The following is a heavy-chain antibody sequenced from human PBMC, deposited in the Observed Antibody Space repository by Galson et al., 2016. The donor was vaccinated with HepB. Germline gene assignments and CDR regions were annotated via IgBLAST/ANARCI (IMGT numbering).Heavy chain of an antibody. D-gene: IGHD1-1*01. J-gene: IGHJ4*02. CDR2: IWSDGNNK. Sequence: SLRLSCAASGFSFSSYGMHWVRQAPGKGLEWVAVIWSDGNNKYYADSVKGRFSISRDNSKSTLYLQMNSLRAEDTAVYYCAKVGARVGTSYYFDYWGQGTLVTVSS. V-gene: IGHV3-33*06. CDR1: GFSFSSYG. CDR3: AKVGARVGTSYYFDY.